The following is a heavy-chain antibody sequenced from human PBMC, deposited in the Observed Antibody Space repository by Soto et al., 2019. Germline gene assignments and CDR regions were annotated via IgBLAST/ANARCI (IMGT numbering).Heavy chain of an antibody. CDR2: IYFTGST. CDR1: GGSISTAGYY. D-gene: IGHD4-17*01. J-gene: IGHJ4*02. CDR3: ASGGDYGVYVLDN. Sequence: QVQLQESGPGLVKPSQTLSLTCSVSGGSISTAGYYWSWIRQHPGKGLEWIGYIYFTGSTYYNPSLESRVIMSADTSKNQSSLKLTSVTAADTAVYDCASGGDYGVYVLDNWGQGALVTVSS. V-gene: IGHV4-31*03.